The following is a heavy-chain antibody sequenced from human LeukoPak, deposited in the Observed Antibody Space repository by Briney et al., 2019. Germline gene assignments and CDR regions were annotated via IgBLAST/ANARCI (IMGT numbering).Heavy chain of an antibody. Sequence: PSETLSLTCTVSGGSIRSYYWNWIRQAPGKGLEGVGFISYSGYTSYSPSLKSRVAISVDTAKSQFSLRLNSMTAADTAIYCCARGRNDNGGMFFDSWAQGNLVTVSS. CDR2: ISYSGYT. D-gene: IGHD4-23*01. CDR1: GGSIRSYY. V-gene: IGHV4-59*01. J-gene: IGHJ4*02. CDR3: ARGRNDNGGMFFDS.